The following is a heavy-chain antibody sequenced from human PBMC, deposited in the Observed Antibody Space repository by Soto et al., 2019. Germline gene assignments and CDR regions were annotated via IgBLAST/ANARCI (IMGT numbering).Heavy chain of an antibody. Sequence: ASVKVSCKASGYTFTSYGISWVRQAPGQGLEWMGWISAYNGNTNYAQKLQGRVTMTTDTSTSTAYMELSPVTAADTAVYYCARGSTGTTPDRGYYYYYMDVWGKGTTVT. D-gene: IGHD1-1*01. CDR1: GYTFTSYG. CDR2: ISAYNGNT. CDR3: ARGSTGTTPDRGYYYYYMDV. V-gene: IGHV1-18*01. J-gene: IGHJ6*03.